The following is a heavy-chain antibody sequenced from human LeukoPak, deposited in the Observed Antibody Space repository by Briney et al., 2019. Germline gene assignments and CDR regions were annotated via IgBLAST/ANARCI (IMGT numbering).Heavy chain of an antibody. Sequence: SETLSLTCTVSGGSISSSSYYWGWIRQPPGKGLEWIGSIYYSGSTYYNPSLKSRVTISVDTSKNQFSLKLSSVTAADTAVYYCARRRYYDRGYFQHWGQGTLVTVSS. CDR1: GGSISSSSYY. V-gene: IGHV4-39*07. D-gene: IGHD3-22*01. CDR2: IYYSGST. J-gene: IGHJ1*01. CDR3: ARRRYYDRGYFQH.